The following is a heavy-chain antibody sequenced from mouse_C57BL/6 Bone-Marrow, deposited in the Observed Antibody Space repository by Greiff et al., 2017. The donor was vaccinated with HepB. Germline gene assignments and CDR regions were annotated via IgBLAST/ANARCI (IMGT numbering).Heavy chain of an antibody. J-gene: IGHJ2*01. Sequence: EVHLVESGPGLVKPSQSLSLTCSVTGYSITSGYYWNWIRQFPGNKLEWMGYISYDGSNNYNPSLKNRISITRDTSKNQFFLKLNSVTTEDTATYYCARRRYYGSSFFDYWGQGTTLTVSS. V-gene: IGHV3-6*01. CDR2: ISYDGSN. CDR1: GYSITSGYY. D-gene: IGHD1-1*01. CDR3: ARRRYYGSSFFDY.